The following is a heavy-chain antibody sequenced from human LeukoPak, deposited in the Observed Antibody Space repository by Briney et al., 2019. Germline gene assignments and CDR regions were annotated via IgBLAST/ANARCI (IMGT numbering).Heavy chain of an antibody. V-gene: IGHV3-48*03. CDR1: GFIFSNYE. Sequence: GGSLRPSCAASGFIFSNYEMTWVRQAPGKGLEWVSYISGSGNTKYYADSVTGRFTISRDKAKNSMYLQMNSLRAEDTAVYYCARTLAGTTSLHYGMDVWGQGTTVTVSS. CDR3: ARTLAGTTSLHYGMDV. CDR2: ISGSGNTK. D-gene: IGHD1-7*01. J-gene: IGHJ6*02.